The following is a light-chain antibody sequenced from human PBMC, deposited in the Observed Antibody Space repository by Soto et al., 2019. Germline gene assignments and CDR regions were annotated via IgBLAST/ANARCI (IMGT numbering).Light chain of an antibody. CDR2: DAS. CDR1: QSVSSY. J-gene: IGKJ1*01. V-gene: IGKV3-11*01. Sequence: EIFLTQSPSTLSLSPGERATLSCRASQSVSSYLAWYQQKPGQAPRLLIYDASNRATGIPARFSGSGSGTDFTLTISSQEPEDFAVYYCQQRSNWWTFGQGTKVDIK. CDR3: QQRSNWWT.